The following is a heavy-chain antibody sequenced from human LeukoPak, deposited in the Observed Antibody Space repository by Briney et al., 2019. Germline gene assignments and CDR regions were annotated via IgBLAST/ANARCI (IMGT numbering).Heavy chain of an antibody. CDR1: GDSVSSNSAA. CDR2: TYYRSKWYY. Sequence: SQTLSLTCALSGDSVSSNSAAWNWIRQSPSGGLEWLGRTYYRSKWYYDYAVSVTSRITINPDTSKNQFSLHLNSVTPEDTAVYYCARGGSSSFDYWGQGTLVTVSS. CDR3: ARGGSSSFDY. V-gene: IGHV6-1*01. J-gene: IGHJ4*02. D-gene: IGHD3-10*01.